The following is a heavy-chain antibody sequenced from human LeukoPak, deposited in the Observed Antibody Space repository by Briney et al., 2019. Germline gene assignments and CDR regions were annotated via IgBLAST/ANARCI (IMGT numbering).Heavy chain of an antibody. V-gene: IGHV4-59*01. D-gene: IGHD2-8*01. CDR1: GASISSDY. Sequence: PSETLSLTCTISGASISSDYWTWIRQPPGRGLEWIGNIYYSGSANYNPSLMSRVTISLDMSKNQFSLKLSSVTAADTAICYCARGEWWLDPWGQGTLVAVSS. CDR3: ARGEWWLDP. J-gene: IGHJ5*02. CDR2: IYYSGSA.